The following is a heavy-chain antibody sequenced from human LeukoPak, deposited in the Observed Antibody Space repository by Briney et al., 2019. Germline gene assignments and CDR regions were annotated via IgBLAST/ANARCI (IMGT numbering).Heavy chain of an antibody. V-gene: IGHV1-8*03. CDR1: GYTFTSYD. J-gene: IGHJ4*02. D-gene: IGHD1-26*01. CDR2: MNPNSGNT. Sequence: ASVKVSCKASGYTFTSYDISWVRQATGQGLEWMGWMNPNSGNTGYAQKFQGRVTITRNTSISTAYMELSSLRSEDTAVYYCARGRYSGSSYAYWGQGTLVTVSS. CDR3: ARGRYSGSSYAY.